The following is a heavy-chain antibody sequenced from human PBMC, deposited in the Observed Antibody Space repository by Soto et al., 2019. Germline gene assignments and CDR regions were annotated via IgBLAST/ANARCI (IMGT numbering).Heavy chain of an antibody. CDR3: ERGSSGASAPYYFDS. CDR1: GGSVSSGSYY. D-gene: IGHD1-26*01. V-gene: IGHV4-61*01. Sequence: SETLSLTCTVSGGSVSSGSYYWSWIRQPPGKGLEWIGYIYYSGSTNYNPSLKSRVTISIDTSKNQFSLKLTSVTAADTAVYYCERGSSGASAPYYFDSWGQGTLVTVS. J-gene: IGHJ4*02. CDR2: IYYSGST.